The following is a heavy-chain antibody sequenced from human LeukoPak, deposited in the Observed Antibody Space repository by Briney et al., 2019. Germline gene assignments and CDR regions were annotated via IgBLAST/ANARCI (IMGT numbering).Heavy chain of an antibody. CDR1: GYSFTSYW. V-gene: IGHV5-51*01. J-gene: IGHJ5*02. Sequence: GDSMQSSCKGSGYSFTSYWIGWVRPVPGKGLEWMGIVYPGDSDTRYSPSFQGQVTISAEKSISTAYLQWSSLKASDTAMYYCARHDAEGWYNWFDPWGQGAVVSVSS. CDR2: VYPGDSDT. D-gene: IGHD6-19*01. CDR3: ARHDAEGWYNWFDP.